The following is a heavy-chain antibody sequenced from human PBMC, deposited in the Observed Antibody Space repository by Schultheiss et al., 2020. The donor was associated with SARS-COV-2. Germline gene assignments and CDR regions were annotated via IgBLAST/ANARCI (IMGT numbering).Heavy chain of an antibody. J-gene: IGHJ4*02. CDR3: ARGDNLEWLLFGSEPYYFDY. D-gene: IGHD3-3*01. V-gene: IGHV3-21*01. Sequence: GGSLRLSCAASGFTFSSYSMNWVRQAPGKGLEWVSSISSSSSYIYYADSVKGRFTISRDNAKNSLYLQMNSLRAEDTAVYYCARGDNLEWLLFGSEPYYFDYWGQGTLVTVSS. CDR1: GFTFSSYS. CDR2: ISSSSSYI.